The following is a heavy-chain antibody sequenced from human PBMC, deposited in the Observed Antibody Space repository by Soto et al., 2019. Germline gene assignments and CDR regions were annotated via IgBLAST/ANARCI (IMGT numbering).Heavy chain of an antibody. V-gene: IGHV3-23*01. J-gene: IGHJ4*02. CDR3: AKDRCSGGSSYLAYFDY. Sequence: LRLSCAASGFTFSSYAMSWGRQAPGKGLEWVSAISGSGGSTYCADSVKGRFTISRDNSKNTLYLQMNSLRAEDTAVYYCAKDRCSGGSSYLAYFDYWGQGTLVTVSS. CDR1: GFTFSSYA. D-gene: IGHD2-15*01. CDR2: ISGSGGST.